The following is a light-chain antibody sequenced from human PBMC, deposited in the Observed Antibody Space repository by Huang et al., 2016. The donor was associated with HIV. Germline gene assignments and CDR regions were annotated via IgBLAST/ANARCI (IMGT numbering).Light chain of an antibody. CDR3: QQYNNWPIT. J-gene: IGKJ5*01. CDR1: QSVSSN. CDR2: GAS. Sequence: EIVMTQSPATLSVSPGEGVTLSCRASQSVSSNLAWYQQKPGQAPRLLIYGASTRATAIPARFSGSCSGTEFTLTISSLQSEYFAVYYCQQYNNWPITFGQGTRLEIK. V-gene: IGKV3-15*01.